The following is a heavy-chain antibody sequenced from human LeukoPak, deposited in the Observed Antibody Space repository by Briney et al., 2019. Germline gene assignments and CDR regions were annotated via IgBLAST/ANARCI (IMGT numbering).Heavy chain of an antibody. CDR2: ISSSSSTM. V-gene: IGHV3-48*01. CDR3: ARDLQVVTARD. D-gene: IGHD2-21*02. J-gene: IGHJ4*02. CDR1: GFTFNTYN. Sequence: PGGSLRLSCAASGFTFNTYNMNWVRQAPGKGLEWVAYISSSSSTMYYADSVKGRFTISRDNSKNTLYLQMNSLRAEDTAVYYCARDLQVVTARDWGQGTLVTVSS.